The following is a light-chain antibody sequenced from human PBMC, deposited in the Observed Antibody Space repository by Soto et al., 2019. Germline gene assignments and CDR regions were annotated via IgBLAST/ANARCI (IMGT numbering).Light chain of an antibody. V-gene: IGKV3-11*01. J-gene: IGKJ4*01. CDR2: DAS. Sequence: EIVLTQSPATLSLSPGERANISCRASQSVTTYLAWYQQKPGQAPRLLIYDASDRATGIPARFSGSGSGTDFTLTISSLEPEDFAVYYCQQYGSPLTFGGGTKVEIK. CDR3: QQYGSPLT. CDR1: QSVTTY.